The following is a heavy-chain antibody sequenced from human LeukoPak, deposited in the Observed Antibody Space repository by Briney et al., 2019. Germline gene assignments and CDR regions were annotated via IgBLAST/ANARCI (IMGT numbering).Heavy chain of an antibody. J-gene: IGHJ5*02. Sequence: GASVKVSCKASGYTFTGYYIHWVRQAPGQGLECVGWINPNSGGTSYAQKFQGGVTMTRDTSISTAYMELSRLRSDDTAVYYCARGGSGSYFSWLDPWGQGTLVTVSS. D-gene: IGHD3-10*01. CDR1: GYTFTGYY. CDR3: ARGGSGSYFSWLDP. CDR2: INPNSGGT. V-gene: IGHV1-2*02.